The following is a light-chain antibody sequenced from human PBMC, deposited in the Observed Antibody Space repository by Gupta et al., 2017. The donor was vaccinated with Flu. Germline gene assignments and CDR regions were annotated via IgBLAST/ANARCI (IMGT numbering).Light chain of an antibody. J-gene: IGKJ4*01. Sequence: ELVFTQSPGILSLSPGERATLSCRASQSVGSSYLAWYQQKPGQAPSLLIYGASSRATGIPDRFSGSGSGTEFTLTISRLEPEDFAVYYCQKEGTSPLTFGGGTKVEI. CDR3: QKEGTSPLT. CDR2: GAS. V-gene: IGKV3-20*01. CDR1: QSVGSSY.